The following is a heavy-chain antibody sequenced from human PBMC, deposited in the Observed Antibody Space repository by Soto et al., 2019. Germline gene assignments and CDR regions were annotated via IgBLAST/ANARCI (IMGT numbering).Heavy chain of an antibody. CDR2: NSGCGGST. Sequence: GGSLRLSCAASGFTFSSYAMSWVRQAPEKGMEWVSANSGCGGSTYYADSVNGRFTISRDNSKNTLYLQMNSLRAEDTAVYYCAKLICSSIGGDYVTCYYYGMDVWGQGTTVTVSS. V-gene: IGHV3-23*01. J-gene: IGHJ6*02. D-gene: IGHD4-17*01. CDR1: GFTFSSYA. CDR3: AKLICSSIGGDYVTCYYYGMDV.